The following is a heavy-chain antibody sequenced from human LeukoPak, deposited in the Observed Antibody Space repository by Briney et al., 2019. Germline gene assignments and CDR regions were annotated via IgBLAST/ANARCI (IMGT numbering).Heavy chain of an antibody. Sequence: GASVKVSCKPSGYTFTGYHLHWVRQAPGQALEWMGWMNPNTGATMYAQKFQDRVSMSRDTSSSTAYMDLTSLRSDDTAVYFCARDRVGSGWPRPYYFEFWGQGTLVTVSS. CDR3: ARDRVGSGWPRPYYFEF. V-gene: IGHV1-2*02. CDR2: MNPNTGAT. CDR1: GYTFTGYH. J-gene: IGHJ4*02. D-gene: IGHD6-19*01.